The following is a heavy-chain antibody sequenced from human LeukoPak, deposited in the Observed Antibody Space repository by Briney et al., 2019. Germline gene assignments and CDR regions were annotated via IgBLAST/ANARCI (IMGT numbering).Heavy chain of an antibody. Sequence: TSETLSLTCTVSGGSISSHYWSWIRQPAGKGLEWIGRISTSGSTNYNPSLKSRVTMSVDTSKNQFSLKLGSVTAADTALYFCARGRGTDCSGGSCYSLDYFYGMDVWGQGTTVTVSS. CDR2: ISTSGST. V-gene: IGHV4-4*07. CDR1: GGSISSHY. CDR3: ARGRGTDCSGGSCYSLDYFYGMDV. J-gene: IGHJ6*02. D-gene: IGHD2-15*01.